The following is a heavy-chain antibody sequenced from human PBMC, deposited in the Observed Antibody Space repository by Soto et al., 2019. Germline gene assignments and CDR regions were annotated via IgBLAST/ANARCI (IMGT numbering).Heavy chain of an antibody. CDR2: VNRGAGSL. V-gene: IGHV3-48*02. Sequence: GGSLRLSCAASGFSLSDHGVNWVRQAPGKGLEWISSVNRGAGSLYYAESVKGRFTMSRDDAKNSVYLQMNSLRDEDTAVYYCARQINWRDGGAWGQGTLVTVSS. CDR3: ARQINWRDGGA. D-gene: IGHD3-16*01. CDR1: GFSLSDHG. J-gene: IGHJ5*02.